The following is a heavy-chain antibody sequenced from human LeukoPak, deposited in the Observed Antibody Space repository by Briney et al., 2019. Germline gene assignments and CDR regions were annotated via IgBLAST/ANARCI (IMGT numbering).Heavy chain of an antibody. CDR3: ARDDMVRGVYFDY. J-gene: IGHJ4*02. Sequence: SVMVSCKASGYTFTAYYMHWVRQAPGQGLEWMGGIIPIFGTANYAQKFQGRVTITTDESTSTAYMELSSLRSEDTAVYYCARDDMVRGVYFDYWGQGTLVTVSS. CDR1: GYTFTAYY. V-gene: IGHV1-69*05. D-gene: IGHD3-10*01. CDR2: IIPIFGTA.